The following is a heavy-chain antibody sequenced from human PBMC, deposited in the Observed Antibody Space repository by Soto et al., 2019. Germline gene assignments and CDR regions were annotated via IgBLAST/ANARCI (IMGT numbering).Heavy chain of an antibody. CDR1: GFNFSTYT. D-gene: IGHD1-26*01. J-gene: IGHJ4*02. V-gene: IGHV3-21*02. CDR2: INGRSNYV. CDR3: AREDGVVGSSSAFDH. Sequence: EAQLVESGGGLVKPGGSLRVSCAASGFNFSTYTMNWVRQAPGKGLEWVSSINGRSNYVYYADSVKGRFTISRDNAKNSLYLQMNRLRAEDTAIYYCAREDGVVGSSSAFDHWGLGTLVTVSS.